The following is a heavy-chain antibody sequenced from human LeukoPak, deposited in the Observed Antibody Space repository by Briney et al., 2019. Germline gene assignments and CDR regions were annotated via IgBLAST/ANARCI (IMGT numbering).Heavy chain of an antibody. CDR3: AREKCSGGSCTLDY. CDR1: GFTLSSYW. Sequence: GGSLRLSCAASGFTLSSYWISWVRQAPGKVLGWVANIKQDGSEKYYVDSVKGRFTISRDNAKNSLYLQMNSLRAEDTAVYYCAREKCSGGSCTLDYWGQGTLVTVSS. D-gene: IGHD2-15*01. V-gene: IGHV3-7*01. CDR2: IKQDGSEK. J-gene: IGHJ4*02.